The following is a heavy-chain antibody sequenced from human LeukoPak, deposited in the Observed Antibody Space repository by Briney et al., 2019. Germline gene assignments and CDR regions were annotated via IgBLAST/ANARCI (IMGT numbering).Heavy chain of an antibody. CDR1: AGSISSYY. Sequence: SETLSLTCTVSAGSISSYYWSWIRQPPGKGLEWIGYIYYSGSTNYNPSLKSRVTISVDTSKNQFSLKLSSVTAADTAVYYCARFEGIAATGYYFDYWGRGTLVTVSS. V-gene: IGHV4-59*01. CDR3: ARFEGIAATGYYFDY. CDR2: IYYSGST. D-gene: IGHD6-13*01. J-gene: IGHJ4*02.